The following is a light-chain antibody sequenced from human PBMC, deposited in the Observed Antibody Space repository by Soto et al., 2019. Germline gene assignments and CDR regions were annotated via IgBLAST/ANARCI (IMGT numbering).Light chain of an antibody. Sequence: EIVLTQSPGTLSLSPGERATLSCRASQSVTNNYLAWYQQKPSQAPRLLIFGASSRAAGIPDRFSGSGSGTDFTLAIGRLEPEDFAVYYCQQYGSSPWTFGQGTRLEIK. J-gene: IGKJ5*01. V-gene: IGKV3-20*01. CDR2: GAS. CDR3: QQYGSSPWT. CDR1: QSVTNNY.